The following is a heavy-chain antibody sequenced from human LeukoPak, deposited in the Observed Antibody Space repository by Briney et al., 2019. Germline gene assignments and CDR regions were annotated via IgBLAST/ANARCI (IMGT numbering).Heavy chain of an antibody. CDR1: GGTFSSYA. V-gene: IGHV1-69*05. CDR2: IIPIFGTA. D-gene: IGHD5-24*01. CDR3: ASGARRDGYNFLWLWD. Sequence: SLKVSCKASGGTFSSYAISWVRQAPGQGLEWMGGIIPIFGTANYAQKFQGRVTITTDESTSTAYMELSSLRSEDTAAYYCASGARRDGYNFLWLWDWGQGTLVTVSS. J-gene: IGHJ4*02.